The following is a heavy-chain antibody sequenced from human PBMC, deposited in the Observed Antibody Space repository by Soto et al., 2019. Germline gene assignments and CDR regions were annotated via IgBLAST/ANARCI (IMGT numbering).Heavy chain of an antibody. CDR3: ARDLSRTTVTILSPPAFGC. D-gene: IGHD4-4*01. CDR1: GYTFTSYA. CDR2: INAGNGNT. J-gene: IGHJ4*02. Sequence: ASVKVSCKASGYTFTSYAMHWVRQAPGQRLDWMGWINAGNGNTKYSQKFQGRVTITRDTSARTAYMELSSLRSEDTAVYYCARDLSRTTVTILSPPAFGCWREGILITVSS. V-gene: IGHV1-3*01.